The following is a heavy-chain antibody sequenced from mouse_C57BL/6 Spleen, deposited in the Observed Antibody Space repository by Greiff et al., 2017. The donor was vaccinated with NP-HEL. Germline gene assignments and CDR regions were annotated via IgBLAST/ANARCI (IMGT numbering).Heavy chain of an antibody. J-gene: IGHJ4*01. CDR3: ARPGDSNYPYYAMDY. CDR1: GFTFSDYG. V-gene: IGHV5-17*01. CDR2: ISSGSSTI. D-gene: IGHD2-5*01. Sequence: EVKLVESGGGLVKPGGSLKLSCAASGFTFSDYGMHWVRQAPEKGLEWVAYISSGSSTIYYADTVKGRFTISRDNAKNTLFRQMTSLRSEDTAMYYCARPGDSNYPYYAMDYWGQGTSVTVSS.